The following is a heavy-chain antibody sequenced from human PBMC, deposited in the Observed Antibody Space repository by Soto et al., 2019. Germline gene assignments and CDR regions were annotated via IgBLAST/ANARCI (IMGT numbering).Heavy chain of an antibody. CDR1: GGSISSYY. D-gene: IGHD3-3*01. CDR2: IYYSGST. J-gene: IGHJ4*02. Sequence: SETLSLTCTVSGGSISSYYWSWIRQPPGKGLEWIGYIYYSGSTNYNPSLKSRVTISVDTSKNQFSLKLSSVTAADTAVYYCARVLPNHFGVVTHSFDYWGQGTLVTVSS. V-gene: IGHV4-59*01. CDR3: ARVLPNHFGVVTHSFDY.